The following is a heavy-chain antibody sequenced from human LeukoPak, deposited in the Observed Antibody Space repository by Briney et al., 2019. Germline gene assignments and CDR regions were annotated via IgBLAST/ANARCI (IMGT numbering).Heavy chain of an antibody. V-gene: IGHV1-18*01. CDR1: GYTFTRYG. D-gene: IGHD5-12*01. J-gene: IGHJ2*01. CDR3: ARDRGYSGYYWYFDL. Sequence: ASVKVSCKASGYTFTRYGISWVRQAPGQGLEWMGWINTYNAKTNYAQKFLGRVTITADKSTSTAYMELSSLRSEDTAVYYCARDRGYSGYYWYFDLWGRGTLVTVSS. CDR2: INTYNAKT.